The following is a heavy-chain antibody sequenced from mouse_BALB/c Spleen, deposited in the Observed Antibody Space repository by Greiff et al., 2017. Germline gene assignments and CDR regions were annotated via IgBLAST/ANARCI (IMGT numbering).Heavy chain of an antibody. CDR1: GYTFTSYN. D-gene: IGHD2-4*01. CDR3: ARSGGYDYDEVDY. J-gene: IGHJ2*01. V-gene: IGHV1-12*01. CDR2: IYPGNGDT. Sequence: QVQLQQPGAELVKPGASVKMSCKASGYTFTSYNMHWVKQTPGQGLEWIGAIYPGNGDTSYNQKFKGKATLTADKSSSTAYMQLSSLTSEDSAVYYCARSGGYDYDEVDYWGQGTTLTVSS.